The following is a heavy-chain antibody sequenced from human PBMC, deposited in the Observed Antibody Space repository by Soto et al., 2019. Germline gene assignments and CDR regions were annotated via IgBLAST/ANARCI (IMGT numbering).Heavy chain of an antibody. V-gene: IGHV3-48*03. CDR3: ARDGFYYDFWSGYSSDSGMDV. J-gene: IGHJ6*02. D-gene: IGHD3-3*01. CDR1: GFTFSSYE. Sequence: GGSLRLSCAASGFTFSSYEMNWVRQAPGKGLEWVSYISSSGSTIYYADSVKGRFTISRDNAKNSLYLQMNSLRAEDTAVYYCARDGFYYDFWSGYSSDSGMDVWGQGITVTVSS. CDR2: ISSSGSTI.